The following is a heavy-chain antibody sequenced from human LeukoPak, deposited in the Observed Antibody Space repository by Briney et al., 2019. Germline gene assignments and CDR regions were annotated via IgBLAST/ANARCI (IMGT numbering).Heavy chain of an antibody. V-gene: IGHV4-39*07. J-gene: IGHJ3*02. CDR2: IYYSGST. CDR3: ARDHGYCSSTSCYSGAFDI. Sequence: SETLSLTCTVSGGSISSSSYYWGWIRQPPGKGLEWIGSIYYSGSTYYNPSLKSRVTISVDTSKNQFSLKLSSVTAADTAVYYCARDHGYCSSTSCYSGAFDIWGQGTTVTVSS. CDR1: GGSISSSSYY. D-gene: IGHD2-2*01.